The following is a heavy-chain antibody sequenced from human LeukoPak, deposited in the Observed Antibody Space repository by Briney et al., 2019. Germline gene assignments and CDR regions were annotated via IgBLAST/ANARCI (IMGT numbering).Heavy chain of an antibody. D-gene: IGHD5-18*01. Sequence: PSETLSLTCGVSGYSISSGYYWGWIRQPPGKGLEWIGSIYHSGSTYYNPSLKSRVTISVDTSKNQFSLKLSSVTAADTAVYYCAGPSTAMATSDFDYWGQGTLVTVSS. V-gene: IGHV4-38-2*01. CDR3: AGPSTAMATSDFDY. CDR1: GYSISSGYY. J-gene: IGHJ4*02. CDR2: IYHSGST.